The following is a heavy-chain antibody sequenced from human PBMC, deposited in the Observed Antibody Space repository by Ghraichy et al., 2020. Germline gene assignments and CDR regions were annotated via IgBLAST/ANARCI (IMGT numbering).Heavy chain of an antibody. CDR3: AKDHHPYYGDYELGYFDY. CDR2: ISGSGGST. Sequence: GESLNISCAASGFTFSSYAMSWVRQAPGKGLEWVSAISGSGGSTYYADSVKGRFTISRDNSKNTLYLQMNSLRAEDTAVYYCAKDHHPYYGDYELGYFDYWGQGTLVTVSS. D-gene: IGHD4-17*01. V-gene: IGHV3-23*01. J-gene: IGHJ4*02. CDR1: GFTFSSYA.